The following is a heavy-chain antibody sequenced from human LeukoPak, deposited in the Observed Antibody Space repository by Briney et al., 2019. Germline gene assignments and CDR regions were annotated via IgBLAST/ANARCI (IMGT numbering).Heavy chain of an antibody. V-gene: IGHV4-38-2*01. J-gene: IGHJ4*02. CDR3: ARAAAGSRYYFDY. CDR1: GYSISGAYY. CDR2: VYHTGST. D-gene: IGHD6-13*01. Sequence: PSETLSLTCAVSGYSISGAYYWGWIRQPPGKGLEWIGRVYHTGSTYYNPSLKRRVTMSVDTSTNQFSLKLTSVTAADTAIYYCARAAAGSRYYFDYWGQGTLVTVYS.